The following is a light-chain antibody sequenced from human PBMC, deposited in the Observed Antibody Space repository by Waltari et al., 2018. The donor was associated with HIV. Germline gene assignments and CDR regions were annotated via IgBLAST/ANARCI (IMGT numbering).Light chain of an antibody. CDR2: RNN. V-gene: IGLV1-47*01. J-gene: IGLJ3*02. CDR1: SSNIGVNH. CDR3: QSYDSGRRV. Sequence: QSVLTQPPSASGTPGQRVTISCSGSSSNIGVNHVYWYQQLPGTAPKLLVYRNNQRPSGVPDRFSASKSDTSASLAIGGLRSEDEADYYCQSYDSGRRVFGGGTKLAVL.